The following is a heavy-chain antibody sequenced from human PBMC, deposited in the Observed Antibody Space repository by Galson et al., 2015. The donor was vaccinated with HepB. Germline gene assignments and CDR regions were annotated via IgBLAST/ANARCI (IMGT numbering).Heavy chain of an antibody. CDR2: TYRGSN. CDR3: ARGAYSSFDI. V-gene: IGHV6-1*01. Sequence: CAISGDSVSNHHVAWNWIRQSPSRGLEWLGRTYRGSNQYAASMRGRIAINSDTSTNQFSLRLSSVTPEDTGLYYCARGAYSSFDIWGQGTMVTVSS. CDR1: GDSVSNHHVA. D-gene: IGHD2-15*01. J-gene: IGHJ3*02.